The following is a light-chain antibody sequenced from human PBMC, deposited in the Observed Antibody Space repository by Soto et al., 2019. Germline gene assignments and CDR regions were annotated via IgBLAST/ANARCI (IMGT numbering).Light chain of an antibody. CDR3: QQRSTWLS. Sequence: EIVLTQSPATLSLTPGERATLSCRASQSVNTFLAWYQQKPGQAPRLLIYDASNRATGIPARFSGSGSGRDFTLTISSLEPEDFAVYYCQQRSTWLSFGQGTRLEIK. V-gene: IGKV3-11*02. CDR1: QSVNTF. J-gene: IGKJ5*01. CDR2: DAS.